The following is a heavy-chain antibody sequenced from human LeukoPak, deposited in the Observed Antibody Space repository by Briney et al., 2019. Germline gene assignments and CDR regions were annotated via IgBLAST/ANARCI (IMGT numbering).Heavy chain of an antibody. J-gene: IGHJ4*02. CDR1: GYTFTSYY. V-gene: IGHV1-46*01. Sequence: ASVKVSCKASGYTFTSYYMHWVRQAPGQGLEWMGIINPSGGSTSYAQKFQGRVTMTEDTSTDTAYMELSSLRSEDTAAYYCATGSRVANIAAAGNDYWGQGTLVTVSS. D-gene: IGHD6-13*01. CDR2: INPSGGST. CDR3: ATGSRVANIAAAGNDY.